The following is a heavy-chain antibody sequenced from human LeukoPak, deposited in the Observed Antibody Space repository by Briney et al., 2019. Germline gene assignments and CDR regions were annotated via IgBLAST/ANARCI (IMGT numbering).Heavy chain of an antibody. V-gene: IGHV4-30-2*01. J-gene: IGHJ4*02. D-gene: IGHD2-2*02. CDR3: ARGPAAILREYYFDY. CDR2: IYHSGST. Sequence: SETLSLTCTVSGGSISSGGYYWSWIRQPPGKGLEWSGYIYHSGSTYYNPSLKSRVTISVDRSKNQFSLKLSSVTAADTAVYYCARGPAAILREYYFDYWGQGTLVTVSS. CDR1: GGSISSGGYY.